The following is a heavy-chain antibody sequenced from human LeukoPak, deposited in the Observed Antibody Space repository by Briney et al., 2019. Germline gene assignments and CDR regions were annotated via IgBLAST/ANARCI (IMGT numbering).Heavy chain of an antibody. CDR2: INWNGGST. CDR3: ARAHNWKYGTFDY. D-gene: IGHD1-20*01. V-gene: IGHV3-20*04. Sequence: PGGSLRLPCAASGFTFDDYGMSWVPQAPGGGLEWVSGINWNGGSTGYADSVKGRFTISRDNAKNSLYLQMNSLRVEDTAVYYCARAHNWKYGTFDYWGQGTLVTVSS. J-gene: IGHJ4*02. CDR1: GFTFDDYG.